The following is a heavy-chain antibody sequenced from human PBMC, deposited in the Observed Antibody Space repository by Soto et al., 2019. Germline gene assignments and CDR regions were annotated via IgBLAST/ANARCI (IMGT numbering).Heavy chain of an antibody. J-gene: IGHJ4*02. CDR2: VNLSGNT. D-gene: IGHD3-16*01. CDR1: VASFSPYH. Sequence: QVQPQQWGAGVLKPSETLSLTCAIYVASFSPYHWSWIRQSPGKGLEWIGEVNLSGNTYYNPSFKTRVTMSVDASKNQFSLKMGSLTAADTAIYYCARSPTFYNYVWGNSTYWGQGALVTVSS. CDR3: ARSPTFYNYVWGNSTY. V-gene: IGHV4-34*01.